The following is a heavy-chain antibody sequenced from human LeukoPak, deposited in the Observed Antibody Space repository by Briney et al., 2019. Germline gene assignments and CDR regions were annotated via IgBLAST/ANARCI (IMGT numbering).Heavy chain of an antibody. CDR1: GFTFSSYG. Sequence: GGTLRLSCAASGFTFSSYGMSWARQAPGKGLEWVSAISGSGGSTYYADSVKGRFTISRDNSKNTLYLQMNSLRAEDTAVYYCAKDPTRRAIAAAGTEFDYWGQGTLVTVSS. D-gene: IGHD6-13*01. J-gene: IGHJ4*02. CDR3: AKDPTRRAIAAAGTEFDY. CDR2: ISGSGGST. V-gene: IGHV3-23*01.